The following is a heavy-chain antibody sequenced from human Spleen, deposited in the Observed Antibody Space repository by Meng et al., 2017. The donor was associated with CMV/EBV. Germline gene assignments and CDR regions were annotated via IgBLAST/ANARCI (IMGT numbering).Heavy chain of an antibody. D-gene: IGHD3-3*01. J-gene: IGHJ6*02. Sequence: ASVKVSCKISGYTLTEFSIHWVRQVPGKGLEWMGGFDPGLGETVYAQRFQGRVTMTEDTSTDTAYMELSSLRSEDTAVYYCARAGFLEWLWRGYYYYGMDVWGQGTTVTVSS. CDR3: ARAGFLEWLWRGYYYYGMDV. CDR1: GYTLTEFS. V-gene: IGHV1-24*01. CDR2: FDPGLGET.